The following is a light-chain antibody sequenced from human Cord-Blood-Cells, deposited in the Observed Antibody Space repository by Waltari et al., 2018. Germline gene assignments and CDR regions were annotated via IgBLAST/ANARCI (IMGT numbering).Light chain of an antibody. J-gene: IGKJ4*01. CDR2: GAS. CDR3: QQYGSSPLT. Sequence: EIVLTQSPGTLSLYPGDRATLSCRASQSVSSSYLAWYQQKPGQAPRLLIYGASSRATGIPDRFSGSGSGTDFTLTISRLEPEDFAVYYCQQYGSSPLTFGGGTKVEIK. V-gene: IGKV3-20*01. CDR1: QSVSSSY.